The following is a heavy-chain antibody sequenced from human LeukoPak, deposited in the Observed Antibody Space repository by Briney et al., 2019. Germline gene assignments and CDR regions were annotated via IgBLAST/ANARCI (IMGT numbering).Heavy chain of an antibody. CDR2: IQQDGSEK. CDR3: ARVRKLRTRGVMDPLDY. D-gene: IGHD3-10*01. Sequence: GGSLRLSCAASGFTFNYYWLTWVRQAPGKGLEWVTNIQQDGSEKYYVDSAKGRFIISRDNAKNSLYLQMNSLRAEDTAVYYCARVRKLRTRGVMDPLDYWGQGTLVTVSS. V-gene: IGHV3-7*01. J-gene: IGHJ4*02. CDR1: GFTFNYYW.